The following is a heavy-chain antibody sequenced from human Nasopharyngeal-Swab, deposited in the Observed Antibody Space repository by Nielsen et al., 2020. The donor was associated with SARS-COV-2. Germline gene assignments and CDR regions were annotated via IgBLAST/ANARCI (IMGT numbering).Heavy chain of an antibody. CDR2: VSYDGSNA. Sequence: GESLKISCTASGFTFGDYAMSWFRQAPGKGLEWVAIVSYDGSNAYYADSVKGRFTISRDNSKSTLFLEMTSLRAEDTAVYYCVKEQAAVASFDYWGQGTLVTVSS. J-gene: IGHJ4*02. CDR1: GFTFGDYA. D-gene: IGHD6-25*01. CDR3: VKEQAAVASFDY. V-gene: IGHV3-30*04.